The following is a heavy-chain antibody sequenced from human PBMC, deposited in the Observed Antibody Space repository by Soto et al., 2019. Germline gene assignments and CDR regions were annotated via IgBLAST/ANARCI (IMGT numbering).Heavy chain of an antibody. CDR3: ARDRVLAGIGEVDY. CDR2: ISFDGNNK. J-gene: IGHJ4*02. CDR1: GFTFSNHR. D-gene: IGHD6-19*01. Sequence: GGSLRLSCAASGFTFSNHRMHWVRQAPGKGLEWVAVISFDGNNKYYVDSVKGRFTISRDNSKNTLYLQMNSLRAEDTAVYYCARDRVLAGIGEVDYWGQGTLVTVSS. V-gene: IGHV3-30-3*01.